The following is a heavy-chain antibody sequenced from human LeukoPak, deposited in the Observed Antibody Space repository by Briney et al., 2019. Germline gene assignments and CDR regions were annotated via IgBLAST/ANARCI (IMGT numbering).Heavy chain of an antibody. CDR2: INPNSGGT. CDR3: ARRVDYYDFWSGHGLLAFDY. CDR1: GYTFTSYD. Sequence: AASVKVSCKASGYTFTSYDINWVRQATGQGLEWMGWINPNSGGTNYAQKFQGRVTMTGDTSITTAYMELSSLRSDDTAVYYCARRVDYYDFWSGHGLLAFDYWGQGTLVTVSS. D-gene: IGHD3-3*01. V-gene: IGHV1-2*02. J-gene: IGHJ4*02.